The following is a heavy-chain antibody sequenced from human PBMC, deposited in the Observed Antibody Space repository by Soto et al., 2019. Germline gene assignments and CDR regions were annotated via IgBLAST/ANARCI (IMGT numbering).Heavy chain of an antibody. J-gene: IGHJ5*02. CDR2: IYYSGST. CDR1: GGSISSGGYY. D-gene: IGHD3-16*01. CDR3: ATSNGAYSYDTVS. V-gene: IGHV4-31*03. Sequence: SETLSLTCTVSGGSISSGGYYWSWIRQHPGKGLEWIGYIYYSGSTYYNPSLKSRVTISVDTSKNQFSLELSSVTAADTAVYYCATSNGAYSYDTVSWGQGTLVTVSS.